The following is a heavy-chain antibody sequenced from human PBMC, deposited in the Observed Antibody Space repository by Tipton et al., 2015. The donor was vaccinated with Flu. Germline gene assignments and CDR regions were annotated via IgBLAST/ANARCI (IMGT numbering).Heavy chain of an antibody. CDR3: VRAVGRSTSC. V-gene: IGHV3-7*03. J-gene: IGHJ4*02. CDR2: INQDGSEK. Sequence: SLRLSCSASGFTFSNYWMHWVRQAPGKGLEWVANINQDGSEKYYVDSVKGRFTISRDNAKNSVYLQMSSLSVEDTAVYYCVRAVGRSTSCWGQGTLVTVSS. D-gene: IGHD2-2*01. CDR1: GFTFSNYW.